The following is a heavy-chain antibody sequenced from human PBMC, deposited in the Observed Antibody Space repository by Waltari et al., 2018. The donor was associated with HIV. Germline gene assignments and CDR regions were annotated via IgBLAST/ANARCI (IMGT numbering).Heavy chain of an antibody. D-gene: IGHD5-12*01. V-gene: IGHV1-2*02. CDR3: VRGMWIDGIENGGFEF. J-gene: IGHJ3*01. CDR1: GDDFIANL. Sequence: QVHLVQSGAEVKKPAAAVKVLCKSSGDDFIANLFPWFGQAPGLPPERLGRINLRNGDTKFIDKLQGRFSMNRDLALATGYMELSGLTPDDTAIYYCVRGMWIDGIENGGFEFWGQGTMVTVS. CDR2: INLRNGDT.